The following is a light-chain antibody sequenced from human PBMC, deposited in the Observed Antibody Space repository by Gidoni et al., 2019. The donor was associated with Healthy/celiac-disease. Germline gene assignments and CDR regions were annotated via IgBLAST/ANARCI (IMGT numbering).Light chain of an antibody. CDR3: CSYAGSSTLVV. V-gene: IGLV2-23*01. CDR2: EGS. J-gene: IGLJ2*01. Sequence: SALTQPASVSGCPGPAITIACPGTSSEVGSYNLVSWYQQHPGKAPKLMIYEGSKRLSGVSNRFSGSKSGNTASLTISGLQAEDEADYYCCSYAGSSTLVVFGGGTKLTVL. CDR1: SSEVGSYNL.